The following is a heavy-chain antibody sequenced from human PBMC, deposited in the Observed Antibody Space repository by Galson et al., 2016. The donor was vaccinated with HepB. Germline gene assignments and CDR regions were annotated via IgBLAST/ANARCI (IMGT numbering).Heavy chain of an antibody. J-gene: IGHJ2*01. CDR3: TREFDL. Sequence: SLRLSCAASGFSLGNYWMNWARQAPGKGLEWLANIKKDGSEINYVDSVKGRFTISRDNAKNSSFLQMNTLRVEDTAVYYCTREFDLWGRGTQVTVSS. V-gene: IGHV3-7*04. CDR1: GFSLGNYW. CDR2: IKKDGSEI.